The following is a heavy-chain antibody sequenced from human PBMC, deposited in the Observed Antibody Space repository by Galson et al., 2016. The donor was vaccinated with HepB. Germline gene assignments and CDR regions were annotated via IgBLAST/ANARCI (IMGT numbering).Heavy chain of an antibody. CDR2: IKPDGRET. CDR3: ARAQWNPARRAAYFDT. CDR1: GFIFSDFW. D-gene: IGHD1-1*01. Sequence: SLRLSCAASGFIFSDFWMNWVRQAPGKGLEWVANIKPDGRETYYVDSVKGRFTISRDNAKRSLSLQMDSLRGDDTAVYYCARAQWNPARRAAYFDTGARESWSPSPQ. V-gene: IGHV3-7*04. J-gene: IGHJ4*02.